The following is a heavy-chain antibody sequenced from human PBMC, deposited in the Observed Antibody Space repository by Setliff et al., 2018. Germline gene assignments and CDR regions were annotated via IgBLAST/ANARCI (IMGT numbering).Heavy chain of an antibody. CDR3: ATDLAIRGVQFDY. CDR2: VDPKDGQA. Sequence: ASVKVSCKGSGYRFIVYYIHWVRQTPGKGLEWMGRVDPKDGQAIYAKKFQGRFTITADTSIDTAYMELSSLRSEDTAVYYCATDLAIRGVQFDYWGRGTLVTVSS. J-gene: IGHJ4*02. V-gene: IGHV1-69-2*01. CDR1: GYRFIVYY. D-gene: IGHD3-10*01.